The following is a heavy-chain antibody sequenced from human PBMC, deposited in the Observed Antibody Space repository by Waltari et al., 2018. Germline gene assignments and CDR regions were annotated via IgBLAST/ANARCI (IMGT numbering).Heavy chain of an antibody. CDR1: GGSISSYY. CDR2: IYYSGST. CDR3: ARVRGSSGYYGGDYFDY. J-gene: IGHJ4*02. Sequence: QVQLQESGPGLEKPSETLSLTCTVSGGSISSYYWSWIRQPPGKGLEWIGYIYYSGSTNYNPSLKSRVTISVDTSKNQFSLKLSSVTAADTAVYYCARVRGSSGYYGGDYFDYWGQGTLVTVSS. D-gene: IGHD3-22*01. V-gene: IGHV4-59*01.